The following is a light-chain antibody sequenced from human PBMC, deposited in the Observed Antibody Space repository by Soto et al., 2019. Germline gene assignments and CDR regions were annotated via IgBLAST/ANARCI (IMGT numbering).Light chain of an antibody. J-gene: IGLJ1*01. V-gene: IGLV2-11*01. Sequence: QSALTQPRSVSGSPGQSVTISCTGTSSDVGGYNYVSWYQQYPGTAPKLMIYDVSFRPSGVPDRFSGSKSGNTASLTISGVQAEDEADYYCCSYAGTYTFYVFGSGTKVTVL. CDR1: SSDVGGYNY. CDR2: DVS. CDR3: CSYAGTYTFYV.